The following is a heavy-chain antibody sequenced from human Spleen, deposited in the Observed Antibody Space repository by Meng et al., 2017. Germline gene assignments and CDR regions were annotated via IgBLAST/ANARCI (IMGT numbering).Heavy chain of an antibody. V-gene: IGHV3-15*01. Sequence: EVHLVVCGGDLVKPGGSLRLPCAASGFYFNNAWMSWVRQTPGKGLEWVGRIKSNTDRGTTEYAAPVTGRFTISRDDSKSTLYLQMSGLRIDDTGVYYCVWDDKAVADYWGQGTLVTVSS. CDR2: IKSNTDRGTT. CDR1: GFYFNNAW. CDR3: VWDDKAVADY. D-gene: IGHD1-1*01. J-gene: IGHJ4*02.